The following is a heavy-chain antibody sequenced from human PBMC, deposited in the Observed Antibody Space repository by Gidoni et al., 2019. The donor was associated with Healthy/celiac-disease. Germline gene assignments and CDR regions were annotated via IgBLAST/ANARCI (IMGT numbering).Heavy chain of an antibody. CDR2: IYYSGST. J-gene: IGHJ6*03. CDR3: ARQWGYSYAYYYYMDV. Sequence: PPGKGLEWIGYIYYSGSTNYNPSLKSRVTLSVDTSKNQFSLKLSSVTAADTAVYYCARQWGYSYAYYYYMDVWGKGTTVTVSS. D-gene: IGHD5-18*01. V-gene: IGHV4-59*08.